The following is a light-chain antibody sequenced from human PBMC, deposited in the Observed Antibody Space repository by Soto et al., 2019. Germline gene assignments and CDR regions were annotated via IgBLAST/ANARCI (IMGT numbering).Light chain of an antibody. CDR3: PKYNSYRT. CDR1: QGISSY. Sequence: MIHSPSPLSASTCDRVAITCRASQGISSYLAWYQQKPGRAPQLLIYAESTLHSGVPSRFSGSGSGTEFTLTISIMQPDDFATYYCPKYNSYRTVGPVTQVEIK. CDR2: AES. J-gene: IGKJ4*02. V-gene: IGKV1-8*01.